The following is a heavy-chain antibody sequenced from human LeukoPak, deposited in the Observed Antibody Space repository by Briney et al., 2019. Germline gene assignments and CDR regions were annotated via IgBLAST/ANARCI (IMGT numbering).Heavy chain of an antibody. V-gene: IGHV5-51*01. D-gene: IGHD3-10*01. CDR3: ARLTYYYGSGRPNWFDP. Sequence: GESLKISCKGSGYSFTSYWIGWVRQMPGKGLEWMGIIYPGDSDTRCSPSFQGQVTISADKSISTAYLQWSSLKASDTAMYYCARLTYYYGSGRPNWFDPWGQGTLVTVSS. CDR2: IYPGDSDT. CDR1: GYSFTSYW. J-gene: IGHJ5*02.